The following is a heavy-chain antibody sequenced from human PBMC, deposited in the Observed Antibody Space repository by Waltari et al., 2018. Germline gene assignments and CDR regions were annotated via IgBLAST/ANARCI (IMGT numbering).Heavy chain of an antibody. J-gene: IGHJ5*02. CDR1: GYSISSGYY. D-gene: IGHD4-4*01. V-gene: IGHV4-38-2*02. Sequence: QVQLQDSGPGLVKPSATLSLTCTVSGYSISSGYYWGWIRQPPGKGLEWIGRIYHSGGTYYNPSLKSRVTISVDTSKNQFSLKLSSVTAADTAVYYCARGLRLYNSNYGAWGQGTLVTVSS. CDR2: IYHSGGT. CDR3: ARGLRLYNSNYGA.